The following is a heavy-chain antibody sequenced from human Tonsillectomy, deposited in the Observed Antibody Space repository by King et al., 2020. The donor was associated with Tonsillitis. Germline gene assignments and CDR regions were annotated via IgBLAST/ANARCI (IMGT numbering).Heavy chain of an antibody. CDR2: ISAYNGNT. CDR3: ARDHGYCSSTSCDALGDYYYYGMDV. Sequence: VQLVESGAEVKKPGASVKVSCKASGYTFTSYGISWVRQAPGQGLEWMGWISAYNGNTNYAQKLQGRDAMTTDTSTSTAYMELRSLRSDDTAVYYCARDHGYCSSTSCDALGDYYYYGMDVWGQGTTVTVSS. J-gene: IGHJ6*02. V-gene: IGHV1-18*04. D-gene: IGHD2-2*01. CDR1: GYTFTSYG.